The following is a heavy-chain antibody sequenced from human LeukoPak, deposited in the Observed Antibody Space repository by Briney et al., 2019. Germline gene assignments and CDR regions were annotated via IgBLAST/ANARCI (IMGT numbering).Heavy chain of an antibody. D-gene: IGHD5-24*01. CDR1: GFTFSSYG. J-gene: IGHJ3*02. V-gene: IGHV3-21*01. CDR2: ISSSSIYI. CDR3: ARGRDGYNLVDAFDI. Sequence: GGSLRLSCAASGFTFSSYGMTWVRQAPGKGLEWVSSISSSSIYIYYADSLKGRFTISRDNAKNSLYLQMNSLRAEDTAVYYCARGRDGYNLVDAFDIWGQGIMVTVSS.